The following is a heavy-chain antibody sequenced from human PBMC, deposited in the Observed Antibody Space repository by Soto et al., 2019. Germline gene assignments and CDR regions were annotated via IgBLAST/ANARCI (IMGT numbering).Heavy chain of an antibody. Sequence: RRLSCAASGFTVSSNYMSWVRQAPGKGLEWVSVIYSGGSTYYADSVKGRFTISRDNSKNTLYLQMNSLRAEDTAVYYCARDPYDYVWGSYRSYGMDVWGQGTTVTVSS. J-gene: IGHJ6*02. CDR1: GFTVSSNY. V-gene: IGHV3-53*01. CDR3: ARDPYDYVWGSYRSYGMDV. CDR2: IYSGGST. D-gene: IGHD3-16*02.